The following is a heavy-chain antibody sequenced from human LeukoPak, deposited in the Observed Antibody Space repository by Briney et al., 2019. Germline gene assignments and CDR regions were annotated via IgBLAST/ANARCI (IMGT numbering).Heavy chain of an antibody. D-gene: IGHD3-16*01. J-gene: IGHJ6*03. V-gene: IGHV3-43D*03. Sequence: GGSLRLSCAASGFTFDDYAMHWVRQAPGKGLEWVSLISWDGGSTYYADSVKGRFTISRDNSKNSLYLQMNSLRAEDTALYYCAKGAKNYYYYMDVWGKGTTVTVSS. CDR3: AKGAKNYYYYMDV. CDR1: GFTFDDYA. CDR2: ISWDGGST.